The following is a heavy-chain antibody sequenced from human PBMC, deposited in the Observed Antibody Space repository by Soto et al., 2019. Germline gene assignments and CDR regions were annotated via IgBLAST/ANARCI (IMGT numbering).Heavy chain of an antibody. V-gene: IGHV3-11*06. Sequence: GGTLRLSCAGSRFTFGDSYMRWIRQAPGKGLEWFSYISPGSRYPAYADSVKGRFTISRDNATRSLYLQMMRLTAEDTAIYYCVRGGGGGLFDPWGQGTMGTVSS. CDR2: ISPGSRYP. J-gene: IGHJ5*02. CDR1: RFTFGDSY. D-gene: IGHD2-15*01. CDR3: VRGGGGGLFDP.